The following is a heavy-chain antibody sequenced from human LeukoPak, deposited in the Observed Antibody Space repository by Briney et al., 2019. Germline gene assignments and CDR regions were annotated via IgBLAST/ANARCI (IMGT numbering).Heavy chain of an antibody. CDR3: AKDLGGLYYYYYGMDV. CDR2: ISGSGGST. V-gene: IGHV3-23*01. D-gene: IGHD3-16*01. CDR1: GFTFSSYS. J-gene: IGHJ6*02. Sequence: GGSLRLSCAASGFTFSSYSMNWVRQAPGKGLEWVSAISGSGGSTYYADSVKGRFTISRDNSKNTLYLQMNSLRAEDTAVYYCAKDLGGLYYYYYGMDVWGQGTTVTVSS.